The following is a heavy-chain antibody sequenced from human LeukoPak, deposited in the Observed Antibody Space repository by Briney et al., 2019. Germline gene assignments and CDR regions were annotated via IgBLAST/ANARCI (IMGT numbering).Heavy chain of an antibody. J-gene: IGHJ4*02. CDR2: INHTGNT. CDR3: ARLPGVVDFDS. V-gene: IGHV4-34*01. Sequence: PSETLSLTCAVYGGSFSGYYWTWFRQPPGKRLQWIGEINHTGNTNYNPSLKSRVTLSIDRSKNQFSLKLSSVTAADTAVYYCARLPGVVDFDSWGQGTLVTVSS. D-gene: IGHD2-21*01. CDR1: GGSFSGYY.